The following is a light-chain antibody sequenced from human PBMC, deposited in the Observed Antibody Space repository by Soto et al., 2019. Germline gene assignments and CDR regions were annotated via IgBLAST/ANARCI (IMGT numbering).Light chain of an antibody. CDR1: QSIYNW. Sequence: DIQMTQSPSTLSASVGDRVTITCRASQSIYNWLAWYQQKPGKAPNLLIYKTSSLESGVPSRFSGSGSGTEFTLTISSLQPDDFATYYCQHYNSYPYTFGQGSKLVIK. V-gene: IGKV1-5*03. CDR2: KTS. J-gene: IGKJ2*01. CDR3: QHYNSYPYT.